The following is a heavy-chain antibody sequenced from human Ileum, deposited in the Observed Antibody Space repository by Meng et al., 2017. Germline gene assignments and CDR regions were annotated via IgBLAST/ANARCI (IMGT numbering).Heavy chain of an antibody. V-gene: IGHV3-30*04. CDR3: AGDFAMATITLIDY. Sequence: GESLMISCAASGFTFSSYAMHWVRQAPGKGLEWVAVISYDGSNKYYADSVKGRFTITRGNSKNTLYLQMNSLRAEDTAVYYCAGDFAMATITLIDYWGQGTLVTVSS. J-gene: IGHJ4*02. CDR1: GFTFSSYA. CDR2: ISYDGSNK. D-gene: IGHD5-24*01.